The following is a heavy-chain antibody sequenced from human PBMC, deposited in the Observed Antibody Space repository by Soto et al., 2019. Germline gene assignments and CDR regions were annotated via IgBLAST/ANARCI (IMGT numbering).Heavy chain of an antibody. D-gene: IGHD6-13*01. J-gene: IGHJ6*02. Sequence: QMQLVQSGPEVKKPGPSVKVSCKASGFTFTSSALQCVRQARGQRLEWIGWIVVGSGNTNFSQKFQERVTITRDMSTIPDYMDLSSLGSEATAVYYGAETKAAAGTCGMDVWGQGTTVTVSS. CDR2: IVVGSGNT. V-gene: IGHV1-58*01. CDR1: GFTFTSSA. CDR3: AETKAAAGTCGMDV.